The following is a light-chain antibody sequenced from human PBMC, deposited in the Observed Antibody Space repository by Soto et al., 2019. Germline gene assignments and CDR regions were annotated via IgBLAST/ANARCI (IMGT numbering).Light chain of an antibody. CDR2: DVS. V-gene: IGLV2-14*01. CDR1: SSDVGGYNY. CDR3: SSYTSSLYV. J-gene: IGLJ1*01. Sequence: QSALTQPASVSGSPGQSITISCTGTSSDVGGYNYVSWYQQHPGKAPKLMIYDVSNRPSGVSNRFSGSKSGNTASLTISGLQAEDEADCYCSSYTSSLYVFGTGTKLTVL.